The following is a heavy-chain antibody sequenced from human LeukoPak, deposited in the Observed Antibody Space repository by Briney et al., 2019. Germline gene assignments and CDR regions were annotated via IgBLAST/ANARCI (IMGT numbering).Heavy chain of an antibody. V-gene: IGHV4-59*01. CDR1: GGSISSFY. CDR3: VRGSSSLSWYFNL. J-gene: IGHJ2*01. D-gene: IGHD6-13*01. CDR2: IHYSVPT. Sequence: SEALCLTCTVSGGSISSFYWSWIRQPPGKGLEWIGSIHYSVPTKYNASLKKRVSLSVGTSKNHFPLKLISTPAADAAPFSFVRGSSSLSWYFNLWGRGTLVTVSS.